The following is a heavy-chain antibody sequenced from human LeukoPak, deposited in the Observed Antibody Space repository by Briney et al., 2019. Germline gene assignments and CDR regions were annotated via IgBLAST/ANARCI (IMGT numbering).Heavy chain of an antibody. J-gene: IGHJ5*02. D-gene: IGHD4-17*01. CDR3: ARGPTTVTRYNWFDP. CDR2: INHSGST. CDR1: GGSLSGYY. V-gene: IGHV4-34*01. Sequence: SETLSLTCAVYGGSLSGYYWSWIRQPPGKGLEWIGEINHSGSTNYNPSLKSRVTISVDTSKNQFSLKLSSVTAADTAVYYCARGPTTVTRYNWFDPWGQGTLVTVSS.